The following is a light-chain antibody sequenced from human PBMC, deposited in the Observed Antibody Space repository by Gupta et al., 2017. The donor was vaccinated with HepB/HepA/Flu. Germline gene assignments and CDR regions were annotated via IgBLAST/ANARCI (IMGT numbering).Light chain of an antibody. CDR2: AAS. CDR1: QGIGNY. CDR3: QRGNSAPYT. J-gene: IGKJ2*01. V-gene: IGKV1-27*01. Sequence: DIQMTQSPSSLSASVGDRVTITCRASQGIGNYLAWYQQIPGKVPKLLIYAASTLQSGAPSRFSGSGSGTDFTLTISSLQPEDVATYYCQRGNSAPYTFGPGTKLEIK.